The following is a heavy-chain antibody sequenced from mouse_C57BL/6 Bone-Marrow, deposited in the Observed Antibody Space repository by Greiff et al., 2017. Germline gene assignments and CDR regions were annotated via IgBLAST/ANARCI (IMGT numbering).Heavy chain of an antibody. V-gene: IGHV5-12*01. Sequence: EVQGVESGGGLVQPGGSLKLSCAASGFTFSDYYMYWVRQTPEKRLEWVAYISNGGGSTYYPDTVKGRFTISRDNAKNTLYLQMSRLKSEDTAMYYCARRGITTVVGYAMDYWGQGTSVTVSS. D-gene: IGHD1-1*01. CDR1: GFTFSDYY. CDR2: ISNGGGST. J-gene: IGHJ4*01. CDR3: ARRGITTVVGYAMDY.